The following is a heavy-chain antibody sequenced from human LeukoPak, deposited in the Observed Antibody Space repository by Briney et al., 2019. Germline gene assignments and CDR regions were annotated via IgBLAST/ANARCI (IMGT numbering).Heavy chain of an antibody. D-gene: IGHD6-19*01. V-gene: IGHV3-11*06. J-gene: IGHJ4*02. CDR1: GFNFSDYY. Sequence: PGGSLRLSCVASGFNFSDYYMSWIRLTPGKGLEWVSSISSSSSYIYYADSVKGRFTISRDNAKNSLYLQMNSLRAEDTAVYYCARARDSSGWLFDYWGQGTLVTVSS. CDR3: ARARDSSGWLFDY. CDR2: ISSSSSYI.